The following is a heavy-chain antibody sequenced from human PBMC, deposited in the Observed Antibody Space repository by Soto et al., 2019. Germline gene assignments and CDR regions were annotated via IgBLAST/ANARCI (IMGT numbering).Heavy chain of an antibody. J-gene: IGHJ4*02. CDR3: AKSPPVPAYYDSSGYYPSPFDY. CDR1: GGTFSSYA. Sequence: SVKVSCKASGGTFSSYAIIWVRQAPGQGLEWMGGIIPIFGTANYAQKFQGRVTITADESTSTAYMELSSLRSEDTAVYYCAKSPPVPAYYDSSGYYPSPFDYWGQGTLVTVSS. D-gene: IGHD3-22*01. CDR2: IIPIFGTA. V-gene: IGHV1-69*13.